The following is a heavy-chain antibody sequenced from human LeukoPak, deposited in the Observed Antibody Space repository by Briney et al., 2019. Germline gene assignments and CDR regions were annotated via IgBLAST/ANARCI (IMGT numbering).Heavy chain of an antibody. V-gene: IGHV3-23*01. D-gene: IGHD4-17*01. CDR1: GFTFSSYA. CDR2: ISGSGGST. CDR3: AKKFGRDYGDHPLNWFDP. Sequence: GGSLRLSCAASGFTFSSYAMSWVRQAPGKGLEWVSAISGSGGSTYYADSVKGRFTISRDNSKNTLYLQMNSLRAEDTAVYYCAKKFGRDYGDHPLNWFDPWGQGTLVTVSS. J-gene: IGHJ5*02.